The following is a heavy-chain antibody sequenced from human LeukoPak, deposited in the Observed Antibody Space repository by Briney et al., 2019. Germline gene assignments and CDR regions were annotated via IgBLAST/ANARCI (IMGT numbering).Heavy chain of an antibody. Sequence: SETLSLTCTVSGGSISSYYWSWIRQPPGKGLEWIGYIYSSGSTQYNPSLKSRVTISVDTSKNQFSLKLSSVTAADTAVYFCARYSCTSGTCYYFDYWGQGILATVSS. CDR3: ARYSCTSGTCYYFDY. J-gene: IGHJ4*02. CDR1: GGSISSYY. V-gene: IGHV4-59*01. D-gene: IGHD2-15*01. CDR2: IYSSGST.